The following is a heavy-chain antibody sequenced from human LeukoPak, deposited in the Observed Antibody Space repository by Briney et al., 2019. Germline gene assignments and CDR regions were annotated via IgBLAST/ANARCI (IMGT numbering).Heavy chain of an antibody. J-gene: IGHJ4*02. CDR3: ARTLDSGSADF. CDR1: GGSISSDY. Sequence: SETLSLICTVSGGSISSDYWSWIRQPPGKGLEWIAYIHNSGTTNYNPSLKSRVTMSVDTSKNQFSLKVNSVTTADTAVYYCARTLDSGSADFWGQGTLVTVSS. V-gene: IGHV4-59*01. D-gene: IGHD6-6*01. CDR2: IHNSGTT.